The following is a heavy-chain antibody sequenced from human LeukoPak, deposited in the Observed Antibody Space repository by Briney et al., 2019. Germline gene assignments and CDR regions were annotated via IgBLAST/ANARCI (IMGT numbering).Heavy chain of an antibody. CDR1: GFTFSSYW. CDR3: ARDAALYRLFDY. V-gene: IGHV3-7*01. CDR2: MNQDGSEK. D-gene: IGHD2-15*01. J-gene: IGHJ4*02. Sequence: GGSLRLSCAASGFTFSSYWMTWVRQAPGKGLEWVANMNQDGSEKYYVDSVKGRFTISRDNAKNSLYLQMNSLRAEDTTVYYCARDAALYRLFDYWGQGTLVTVSS.